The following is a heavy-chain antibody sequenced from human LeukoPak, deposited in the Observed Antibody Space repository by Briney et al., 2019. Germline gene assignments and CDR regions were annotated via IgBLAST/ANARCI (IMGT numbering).Heavy chain of an antibody. CDR1: GYTFTDYY. Sequence: ASVKVSCKASGYTFTDYYIHWVRQAPGQGLEWMGWIDPNSGGTNYAQKFQGRVTMTEDTSTDTAYMELSSLRSEDTAVYYCATSYYYDSSPDYWGQGTLVTVSS. CDR2: IDPNSGGT. J-gene: IGHJ4*02. V-gene: IGHV1-2*02. D-gene: IGHD3-22*01. CDR3: ATSYYYDSSPDY.